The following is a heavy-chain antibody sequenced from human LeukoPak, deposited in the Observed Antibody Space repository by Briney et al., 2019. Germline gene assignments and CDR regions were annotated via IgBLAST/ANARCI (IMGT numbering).Heavy chain of an antibody. Sequence: GGSLRLSCAASGFTFNSYSMNWVRQAPGKGLEWVGRIKSKTDGGTTDYAAPVKGRFSISRDDSKNTLSLQMNSLKTEDTAVYYCTTADYYDFWSGYSTFDYWGQGTLVTVSS. CDR2: IKSKTDGGTT. CDR1: GFTFNSYS. J-gene: IGHJ4*02. D-gene: IGHD3-3*01. CDR3: TTADYYDFWSGYSTFDY. V-gene: IGHV3-15*01.